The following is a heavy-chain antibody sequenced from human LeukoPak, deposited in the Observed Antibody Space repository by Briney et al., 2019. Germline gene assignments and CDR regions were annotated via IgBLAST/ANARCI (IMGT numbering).Heavy chain of an antibody. V-gene: IGHV1-18*01. J-gene: IGHJ5*02. CDR1: GYTFTSYG. Sequence: ATVKVSCKVSGYTFTSYGIRWVPQAPAQGGVGMGGSSAYNGNTNYAQKLQGRITMTTDTSTSTAYMELRSLRSDDTAVYYCARAGYYGSGSYYTVPYNWFDPWGQGTLVTVSS. CDR2: SSAYNGNT. CDR3: ARAGYYGSGSYYTVPYNWFDP. D-gene: IGHD3-10*01.